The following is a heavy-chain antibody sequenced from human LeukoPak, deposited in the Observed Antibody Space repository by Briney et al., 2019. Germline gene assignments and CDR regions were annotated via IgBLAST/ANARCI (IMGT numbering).Heavy chain of an antibody. V-gene: IGHV3-23*01. CDR2: ISGSGGST. D-gene: IGHD3-22*01. CDR3: AKDRSYYDSGGFRNFDY. Sequence: GGSLRLSCAASGFTFSSYAMSWVRQAPGKGLEWVSGISGSGGSTYYADSVKGRFTISRDNSKNTLYLQMNSLRPEDTAVYYCAKDRSYYDSGGFRNFDYWGQGTLVTVSS. CDR1: GFTFSSYA. J-gene: IGHJ4*02.